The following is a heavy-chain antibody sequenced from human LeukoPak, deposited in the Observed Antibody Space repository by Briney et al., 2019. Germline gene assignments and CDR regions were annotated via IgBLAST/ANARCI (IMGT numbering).Heavy chain of an antibody. V-gene: IGHV3-30*02. CDR2: IRYDGSNK. CDR3: AKGLTAQGHYYYYMDV. Sequence: GGSLRLSCAESVFTFSSYGMHWVREAPGQGLEWVAFIRYDGSNKYYADPVKGRFTISRDNSKNTLYLQMNSLRAEDTAVYYCAKGLTAQGHYYYYMDVWGKGTTVTISS. CDR1: VFTFSSYG. J-gene: IGHJ6*03. D-gene: IGHD2-21*02.